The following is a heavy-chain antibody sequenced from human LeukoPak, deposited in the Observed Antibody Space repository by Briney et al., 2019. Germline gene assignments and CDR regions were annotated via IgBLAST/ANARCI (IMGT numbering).Heavy chain of an antibody. J-gene: IGHJ3*02. V-gene: IGHV4-59*01. Sequence: SETLSLTCTVSGGSISSYYWSWIRQPPGKGLEWIGYIYYSGSTNYNPSLKSRVTISVDTSKNQFSLKLSSVTAADTAVYYCARAGYCSSTSCYDHAFDIWGQGTMVTVSS. CDR2: IYYSGST. CDR1: GGSISSYY. D-gene: IGHD2-2*01. CDR3: ARAGYCSSTSCYDHAFDI.